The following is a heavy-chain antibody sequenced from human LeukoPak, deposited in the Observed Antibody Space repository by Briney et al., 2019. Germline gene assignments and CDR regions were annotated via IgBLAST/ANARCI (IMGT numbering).Heavy chain of an antibody. Sequence: ASVKVSCKASGYTFTGYYIHWVRQAPGQGLEWMGWINPNSGGTNYAQQFQGRVTMTRDTSISTAYMELSRLRSDDTAVYYCAREDAVGGFDYWGQGTLVTVSS. CDR3: AREDAVGGFDY. CDR2: INPNSGGT. J-gene: IGHJ4*02. CDR1: GYTFTGYY. V-gene: IGHV1-2*02. D-gene: IGHD6-19*01.